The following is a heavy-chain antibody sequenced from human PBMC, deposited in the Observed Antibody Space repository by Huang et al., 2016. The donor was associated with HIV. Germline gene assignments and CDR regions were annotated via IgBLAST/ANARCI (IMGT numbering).Heavy chain of an antibody. CDR3: AREVMITFGGPFDP. D-gene: IGHD3-16*01. J-gene: IGHJ5*02. CDR1: GGSFSGYY. CDR2: VNHKGST. V-gene: IGHV4-34*01. Sequence: QVHLEQWGAGLLKPSETLSLTCAVYGGSFSGYYWNWIRQSPGKGLEWIGQVNHKGSTDYNPSLKRRATILVDTSKNQFSLKLSSVTAADTAVYYCAREVMITFGGPFDPWGQGTLVTVSS.